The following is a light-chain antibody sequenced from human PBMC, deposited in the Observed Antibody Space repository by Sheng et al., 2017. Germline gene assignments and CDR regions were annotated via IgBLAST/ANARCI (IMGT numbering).Light chain of an antibody. CDR2: RYN. Sequence: QSVLTQPPSASGTPGRGSPSLALEAAPTSEGIMSTGTSSSQEWPPDSSIYRYNQRPSGVPDRFSATKSDTSASLYISGLRSEDEADYYCSAWDDSLSDVLFGGGTKLTVL. J-gene: IGLJ2*01. CDR1: APTSEGI. CDR3: SAWDDSLSDVL. V-gene: IGLV1-47*01.